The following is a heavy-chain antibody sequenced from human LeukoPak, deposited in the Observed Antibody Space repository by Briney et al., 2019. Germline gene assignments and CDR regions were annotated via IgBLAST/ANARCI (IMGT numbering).Heavy chain of an antibody. Sequence: GASVKVSCKASGYTFTSYDINWVRQATGQGLEWMGWMNPNSGNTGYAQKFQGRVTMTRNTSISTAYMELSSLRSEDTAVYYCARDRYYYDSSGYYGNWFDPWGQGTLVTVSS. CDR3: ARDRYYYDSSGYYGNWFDP. J-gene: IGHJ5*02. V-gene: IGHV1-8*01. CDR1: GYTFTSYD. D-gene: IGHD3-22*01. CDR2: MNPNSGNT.